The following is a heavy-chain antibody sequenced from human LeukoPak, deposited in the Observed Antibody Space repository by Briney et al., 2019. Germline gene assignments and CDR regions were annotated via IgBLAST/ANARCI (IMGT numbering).Heavy chain of an antibody. CDR3: AELGITMIGGV. D-gene: IGHD3-10*02. J-gene: IGHJ6*04. Sequence: GGSLRLSCAASGFTFDDYGMSWVRQAPGKGLEWVSGINWNGGSTGYADSVKGRFTISRDDAQNSLYLQMNSLRVEDTAVYYCAELGITMIGGVWGKGTTVTISS. V-gene: IGHV3-20*04. CDR2: INWNGGST. CDR1: GFTFDDYG.